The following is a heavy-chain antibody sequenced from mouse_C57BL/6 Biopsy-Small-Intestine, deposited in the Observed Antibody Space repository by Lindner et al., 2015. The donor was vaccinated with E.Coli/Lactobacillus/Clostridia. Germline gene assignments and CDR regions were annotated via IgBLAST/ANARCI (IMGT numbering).Heavy chain of an antibody. J-gene: IGHJ1*01. V-gene: IGHV1-84*02. CDR3: ARDMGTSLPAFDI. CDR2: INPDSGRT. CDR1: GYTFTGYY. Sequence: SVKVSCKASGYTFTGYYIHWVRQAPGQGLEWMGWINPDSGRTNYAQRFQGRVTVTRDTSFTTAYMELTRLTSDDTAVYYCARDMGTSLPAFDIWGLGTMVTVSS. D-gene: IGHD2-1*01.